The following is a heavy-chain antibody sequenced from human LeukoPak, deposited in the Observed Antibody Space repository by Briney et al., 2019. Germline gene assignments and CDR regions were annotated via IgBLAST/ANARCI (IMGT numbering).Heavy chain of an antibody. Sequence: GGSLRLSCAASGFTFSSYSMNWVRQAPGKGLEWVGRIKSKTDGGTTDYAAPVKGRFIISRDDSKNTLYLQMNSLKAEDTAVYYCTTRMREWLRLGDYWGQGTLVTVSS. CDR2: IKSKTDGGTT. J-gene: IGHJ4*02. CDR3: TTRMREWLRLGDY. D-gene: IGHD5-12*01. V-gene: IGHV3-15*01. CDR1: GFTFSSYS.